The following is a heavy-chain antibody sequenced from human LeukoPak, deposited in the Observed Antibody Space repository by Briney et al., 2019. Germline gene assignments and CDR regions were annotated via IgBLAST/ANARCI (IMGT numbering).Heavy chain of an antibody. Sequence: XGSLRLSCAASGFTFSRYAMSWVRQAPGKGLEWVSGIRGSGGSTYYADCVKGRFTISRDHSKNTLYLQIRSLRAEDPAVYYFAKEPASGYGDFDIWGQGTIVTLSS. V-gene: IGHV3-23*01. D-gene: IGHD3-22*01. CDR2: IRGSGGST. J-gene: IGHJ3*02. CDR1: GFTFSRYA. CDR3: AKEPASGYGDFDI.